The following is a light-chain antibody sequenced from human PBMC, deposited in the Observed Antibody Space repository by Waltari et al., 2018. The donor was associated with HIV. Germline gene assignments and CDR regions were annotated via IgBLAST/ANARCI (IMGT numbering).Light chain of an antibody. V-gene: IGLV2-14*01. CDR3: SSYTSSSTLV. J-gene: IGLJ2*01. Sequence: QSALTQPASVSGSPGQSIPISCTGTSSAVGGYNYVSWYQQHPGKAPKLMIYEVSNRPSGVSNRFSGSKSDNTASLTISGLQAEDEADYYCSSYTSSSTLVFGGGTKLTVL. CDR1: SSAVGGYNY. CDR2: EVS.